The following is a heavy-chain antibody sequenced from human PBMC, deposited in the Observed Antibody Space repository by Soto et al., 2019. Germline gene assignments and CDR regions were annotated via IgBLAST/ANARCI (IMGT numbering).Heavy chain of an antibody. V-gene: IGHV4-4*02. CDR3: ASSVGSRLGYAFDI. Sequence: NPSETLSLTCAVSGGSISRTNWWNWVRQSPGKGLEWIGEIYHTGTTNYNPSLKSRVTMSVDRSRNQFSLELTSVTAADTALYFCASSVGSRLGYAFDIWGQGTVVTVSS. CDR1: GGSISRTNW. CDR2: IYHTGTT. D-gene: IGHD6-25*01. J-gene: IGHJ3*02.